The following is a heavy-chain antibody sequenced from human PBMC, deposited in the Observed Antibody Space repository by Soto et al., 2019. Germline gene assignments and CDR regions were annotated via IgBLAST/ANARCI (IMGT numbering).Heavy chain of an antibody. CDR3: ARAQSTGASRWVFDY. Sequence: QVQLVQSGAEVKKPGASVKVSCKASGYTFTSYAMHWVRQAPGQRLEWMGWINAGNGNTKYSQKFQGRVTITRDTSASTAYMELSSLRSEDTAVYYCARAQSTGASRWVFDYWGQGTLVTVSS. CDR2: INAGNGNT. D-gene: IGHD1-26*01. V-gene: IGHV1-3*01. CDR1: GYTFTSYA. J-gene: IGHJ4*02.